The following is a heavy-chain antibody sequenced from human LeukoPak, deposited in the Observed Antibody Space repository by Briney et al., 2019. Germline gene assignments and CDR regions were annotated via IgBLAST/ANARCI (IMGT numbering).Heavy chain of an antibody. CDR1: GSTVSNNY. CDR3: ARTMETYYDILTGYYKGGNFDY. V-gene: IGHV3-53*01. J-gene: IGHJ4*02. D-gene: IGHD3-9*01. CDR2: LYTGGST. Sequence: GGSLRLSCAASGSTVSNNYISWVRQAPGKGLEWVSVLYTGGSTYYADSVKGRFTISRDISKNTLYLQMNSLRAEDTAVYYCARTMETYYDILTGYYKGGNFDYWGQGTLVTVSS.